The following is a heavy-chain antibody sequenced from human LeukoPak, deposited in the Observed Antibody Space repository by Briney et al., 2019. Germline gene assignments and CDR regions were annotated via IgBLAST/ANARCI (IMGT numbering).Heavy chain of an antibody. D-gene: IGHD3-10*01. CDR3: TRGGLTFGGN. V-gene: IGHV4/OR15-8*02. Sequence: KTSGTLSLTCVVFGGSISSSNLWSWVRQPPGKGLEWIGEVSHRGDTNYNPSLKSRVTISIDKSKNQFSLRLTSVTAADTAVYYCTRGGLTFGGNWGQGTLVTVSS. J-gene: IGHJ4*02. CDR1: GGSISSSNL. CDR2: VSHRGDT.